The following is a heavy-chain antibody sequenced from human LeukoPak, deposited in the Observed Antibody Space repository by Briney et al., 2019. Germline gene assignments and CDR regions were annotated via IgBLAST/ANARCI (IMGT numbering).Heavy chain of an antibody. CDR2: MNPNSCNT. D-gene: IGHD3-22*01. J-gene: IGHJ4*02. CDR1: GYTFTSYD. V-gene: IGHV1-8*01. Sequence: GASVKVSCKASGYTFTSYDINWVRQATGQGLEWMGWMNPNSCNTGYAQKFQGRVTMTRNTSISTAYMELSSLRSEDTAVYYCARGGYSYYYDSSGLVDYWGQGTLVTVSS. CDR3: ARGGYSYYYDSSGLVDY.